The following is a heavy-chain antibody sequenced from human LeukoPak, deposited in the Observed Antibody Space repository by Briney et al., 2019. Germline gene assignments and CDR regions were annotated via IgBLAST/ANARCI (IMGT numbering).Heavy chain of an antibody. Sequence: ASVKVSCKASGGTFSSYAISWVRQAPGQGLEWMGGIIPIFGTANYAQKFQGRVTITADKSTSTAYMELSSLRSEDTAVYYGASGERPRGTFYYYVSSGYISWGQGPLV. CDR2: IIPIFGTA. J-gene: IGHJ5*02. CDR3: ASGERPRGTFYYYVSSGYIS. V-gene: IGHV1-69*06. CDR1: GGTFSSYA. D-gene: IGHD3-22*01.